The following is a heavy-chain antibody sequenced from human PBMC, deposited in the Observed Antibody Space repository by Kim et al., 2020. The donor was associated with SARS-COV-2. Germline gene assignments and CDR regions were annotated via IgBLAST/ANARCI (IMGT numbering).Heavy chain of an antibody. D-gene: IGHD3-3*01. CDR3: AREERGITIFGVVITRSLDY. J-gene: IGHJ4*02. CDR2: ISSSGSTI. CDR1: GFTFSSYE. V-gene: IGHV3-48*03. Sequence: GGSLRLSCAASGFTFSSYEMNWVRQAPGKGLEWVSYISSSGSTIYFADSVKGRFTISRDNAKNSLYLQMNSLRAEDTAVYYCAREERGITIFGVVITRSLDYWGQGTLVTVSS.